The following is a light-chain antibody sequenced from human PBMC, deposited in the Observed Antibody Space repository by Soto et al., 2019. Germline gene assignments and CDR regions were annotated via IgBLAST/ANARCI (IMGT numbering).Light chain of an antibody. CDR1: QGISSY. Sequence: VIWMTQSPSLLSGSTGDRFTISCRMSQGISSYLAWYQQKPGKAPKLLIYDASSLESGVPSRFSGSGSGTEFTLTISSLQSEDFAVYYCQQYNNWWTFGQGTKV. CDR2: DAS. CDR3: QQYNNWWT. V-gene: IGKV1D-8*03. J-gene: IGKJ1*01.